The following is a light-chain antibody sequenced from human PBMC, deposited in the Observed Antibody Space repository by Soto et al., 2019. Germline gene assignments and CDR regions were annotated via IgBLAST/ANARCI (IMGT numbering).Light chain of an antibody. CDR1: QSVLYSSNNKNY. CDR2: WAS. Sequence: EIVMTQSPDSLAVSLGERATINCKSSQSVLYSSNNKNYLAWYQQKPGQPPKLLIHWASTRESGVPVRFSGSGSGTDFNLTISSLQAEDVAVYYCQQYYSTPLTFGGGTKVEIK. J-gene: IGKJ4*01. CDR3: QQYYSTPLT. V-gene: IGKV4-1*01.